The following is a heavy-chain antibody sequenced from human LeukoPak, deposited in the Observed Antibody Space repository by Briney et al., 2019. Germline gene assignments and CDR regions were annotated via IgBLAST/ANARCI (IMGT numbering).Heavy chain of an antibody. CDR3: ARDYYDRSGAFDY. Sequence: SETLSLTCTVSGYSISSGYYWGWIRQPPGKGLEWIGRIYHSGSPYYNPSLKSRVTISVDTSKNHFSLTLSSVTAADTAMYYCARDYYDRSGAFDYWGQGTLVTDCS. CDR1: GYSISSGYY. D-gene: IGHD3-22*01. J-gene: IGHJ4*02. CDR2: IYHSGSP. V-gene: IGHV4-38-2*02.